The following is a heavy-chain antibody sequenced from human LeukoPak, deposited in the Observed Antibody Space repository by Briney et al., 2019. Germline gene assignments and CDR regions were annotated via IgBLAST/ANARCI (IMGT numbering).Heavy chain of an antibody. CDR3: AKLKQWQPQRYFFEH. V-gene: IGHV3-23*01. CDR2: FSGASTT. CDR1: GFTFTSYA. J-gene: IGHJ4*02. D-gene: IGHD6-19*01. Sequence: GGSLRLSCAASGFTFTSYAMSCVRQAPGKGLEWVSTFSGASTTSYADAVKGRVSSSRDNSKNILYLQLNSLRAEDTAVYYCAKLKQWQPQRYFFEHWGQGALVTVAS.